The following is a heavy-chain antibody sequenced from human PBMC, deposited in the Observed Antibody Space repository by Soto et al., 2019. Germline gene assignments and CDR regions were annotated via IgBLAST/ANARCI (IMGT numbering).Heavy chain of an antibody. J-gene: IGHJ3*02. CDR2: ISGSGDYT. D-gene: IGHD4-17*01. CDR1: GFTFSTYA. V-gene: IGHV3-23*01. CDR3: AHPRGYGVFDAYDI. Sequence: GGSLRLSCAASGFTFSTYAMSWVRQAPGKGLEWVSAISGSGDYTYCADSVKGRFTISRDNSIKRLYLQVNSLRTEDTAVYYCAHPRGYGVFDAYDIWGQGAMVTVSS.